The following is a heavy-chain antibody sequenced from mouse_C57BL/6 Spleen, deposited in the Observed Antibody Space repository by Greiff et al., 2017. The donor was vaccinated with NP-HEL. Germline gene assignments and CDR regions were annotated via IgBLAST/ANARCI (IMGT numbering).Heavy chain of an antibody. CDR2: IDPSDSYT. D-gene: IGHD1-1*02. CDR1: GYTFTSYW. CDR3: ARRSYLLLYV. J-gene: IGHJ1*03. V-gene: IGHV1-69*01. Sequence: QVQLQQPGAELVMPGASVKLSCKASGYTFTSYWMHWVKQRPGQGLEWIGEIDPSDSYTNYNQKFKGKSTLTVDKSSSTAYMQLSSLTSEDSAVYYCARRSYLLLYVWGTGTTVTVSS.